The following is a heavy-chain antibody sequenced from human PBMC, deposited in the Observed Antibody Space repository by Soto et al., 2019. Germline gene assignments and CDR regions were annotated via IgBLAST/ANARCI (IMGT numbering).Heavy chain of an antibody. V-gene: IGHV3-21*06. CDR1: GFTFSSYS. CDR3: ARDRLTMTTVTTLYWYLDL. CDR2: ISSSSSYI. D-gene: IGHD4-17*01. J-gene: IGHJ2*01. Sequence: EVQLVESGGGLVKPGGSLRLSCAASGFTFSSYSMNWVRQAPGKGLEWVSSISSSSSYIYYADSVKGRFTISRDNAKNSLYLQLNSLRAEDTTVYYCARDRLTMTTVTTLYWYLDLWGRGTLVTVSS.